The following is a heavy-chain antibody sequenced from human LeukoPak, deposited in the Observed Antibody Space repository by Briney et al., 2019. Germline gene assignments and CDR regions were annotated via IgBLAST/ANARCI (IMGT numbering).Heavy chain of an antibody. CDR2: IIPIFGTT. V-gene: IGHV1-69*05. Sequence: GASVKVSCKASGGTFSSYAISWVRQAPGQGLEWMGGIIPIFGTTNYAQKFQDRVTMTTDTSTSTAYMELRSLRSDDTAVYYCARGRYCSTKDYYDILTGYTLCYFDYWGQGTLVTVSS. CDR1: GGTFSSYA. D-gene: IGHD3-9*01. J-gene: IGHJ4*02. CDR3: ARGRYCSTKDYYDILTGYTLCYFDY.